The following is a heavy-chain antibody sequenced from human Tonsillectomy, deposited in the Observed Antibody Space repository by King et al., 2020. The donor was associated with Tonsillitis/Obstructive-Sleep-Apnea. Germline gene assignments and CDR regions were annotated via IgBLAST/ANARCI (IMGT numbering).Heavy chain of an antibody. CDR2: IYWDDDK. Sequence: TLKESGPTLVKPTQTLTLTCTFSGFSLTTSGVGVGWIRQPPGKALEWLALIYWDDDKRYSPSLKSRLTITRDTSKNQVVLKMTNMDPVDTATYYCAPRVDTFDYWGQGTLVTVSS. V-gene: IGHV2-5*02. D-gene: IGHD5-18*01. CDR1: GFSLTTSGVG. CDR3: APRVDTFDY. J-gene: IGHJ4*02.